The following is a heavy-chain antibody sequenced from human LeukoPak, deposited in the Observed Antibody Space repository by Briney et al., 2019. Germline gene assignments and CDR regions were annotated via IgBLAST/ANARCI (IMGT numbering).Heavy chain of an antibody. D-gene: IGHD6-13*01. J-gene: IGHJ6*02. V-gene: IGHV4-4*07. Sequence: PSETLSLTCTVSGGSISSYYWSWVRQPAGKGLEWIGRFYISGSRKYNLSLKSRVTMSVDTSNNQFSLELTSVTAADTAVYYCARDWGIEAMGGHFYYYGMDVWGQGTTVTVS. CDR1: GGSISSYY. CDR2: FYISGSR. CDR3: ARDWGIEAMGGHFYYYGMDV.